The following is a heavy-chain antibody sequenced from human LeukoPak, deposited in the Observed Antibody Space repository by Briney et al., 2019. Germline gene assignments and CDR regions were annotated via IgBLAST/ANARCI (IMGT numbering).Heavy chain of an antibody. CDR1: GGTFSSYA. CDR3: ARVPMEIRYFDL. Sequence: ASVTVSCKASGGTFSSYAISWVRQAPGQGLEWMGRIIPILGIANYAQKFQGRVTITADKSTGTACMELSSLRSEDTAVYYCARVPMEIRYFDLWGRGTLVTVSS. D-gene: IGHD3-10*01. V-gene: IGHV1-69*04. J-gene: IGHJ2*01. CDR2: IIPILGIA.